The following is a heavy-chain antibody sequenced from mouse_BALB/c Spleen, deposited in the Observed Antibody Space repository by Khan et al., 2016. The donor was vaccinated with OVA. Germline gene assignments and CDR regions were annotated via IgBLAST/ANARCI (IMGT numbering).Heavy chain of an antibody. V-gene: IGHV1-7*01. CDR3: ARDRIDY. CDR2: INPTSSYT. CDR1: GYTFSSYW. Sequence: VELVESGAEQAKPGASVKMSCKTSGYTFSSYWMHWVKQRPGQGLEWIGYINPTSSYTEYNEKFKDKATLSADKSSSTAYMQLTSLTSEDSAVYYCARDRIDYWGQGTTLTVSS. J-gene: IGHJ2*01.